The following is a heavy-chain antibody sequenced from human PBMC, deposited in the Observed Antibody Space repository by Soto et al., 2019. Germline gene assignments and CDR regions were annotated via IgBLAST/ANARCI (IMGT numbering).Heavy chain of an antibody. CDR2: IKSKTDGGTT. J-gene: IGHJ4*02. V-gene: IGHV3-15*01. Sequence: GGSLRLSCAASGFTFSKAWMSWVRQAPGKGLEWVGRIKSKTDGGTTDYAAPVKGRFTISRDDSKNTLYLQMNSLKTEDTAVYYCTTDSEAVTIFGVVIDYFDYWGQGTLVTVSS. D-gene: IGHD3-3*01. CDR1: GFTFSKAW. CDR3: TTDSEAVTIFGVVIDYFDY.